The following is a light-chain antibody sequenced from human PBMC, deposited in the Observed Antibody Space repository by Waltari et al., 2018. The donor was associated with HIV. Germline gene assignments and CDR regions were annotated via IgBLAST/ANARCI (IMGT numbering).Light chain of an antibody. CDR2: KAS. J-gene: IGKJ1*01. V-gene: IGKV1-5*03. Sequence: DIQMTQSPSTLSASVGDRVTIPCRATQSGRTSLAWYQQKHGRSPKLLISKASTLETEVPSRFSGSGSGTEFNLTISGLLSVDFATYYCLQYEGDTRTFGRGTTV. CDR3: LQYEGDTRT. CDR1: QSGRTS.